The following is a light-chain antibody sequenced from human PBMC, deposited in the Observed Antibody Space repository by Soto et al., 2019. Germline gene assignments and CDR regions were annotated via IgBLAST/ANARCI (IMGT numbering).Light chain of an antibody. CDR3: CSSAGSRILSWV. CDR1: SSAVGSYDV. CDR2: EGT. J-gene: IGLJ3*02. V-gene: IGLV2-23*01. Sequence: QSALTQPASVYGSPGQSINISCTGTSSAVGSYDVVPWYQQHPGKAPKLLIYEGTKRPPGVSNRLSGSKSRNTASLTISGIQAADEADYYCCSSAGSRILSWVFGGGTQRTV.